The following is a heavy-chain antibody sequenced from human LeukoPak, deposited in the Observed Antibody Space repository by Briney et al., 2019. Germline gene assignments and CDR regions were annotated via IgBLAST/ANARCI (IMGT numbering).Heavy chain of an antibody. J-gene: IGHJ3*02. Sequence: GASVKVSCKASGYTFTGYYMHWVRQAPGQGLEWMGWINPNSGGTNYAQKFQGRVTMTRDTSISTAYMELSRLRSDDTAVYYCARDIEWELLAAFDIWGQGTMVTVSS. V-gene: IGHV1-2*02. CDR2: INPNSGGT. CDR1: GYTFTGYY. D-gene: IGHD1-26*01. CDR3: ARDIEWELLAAFDI.